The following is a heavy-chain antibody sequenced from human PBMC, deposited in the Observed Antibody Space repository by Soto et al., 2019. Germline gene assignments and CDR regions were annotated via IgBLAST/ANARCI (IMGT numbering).Heavy chain of an antibody. CDR3: ARGPTYYDFWSGFHWGY. Sequence: EVQLVESGGGLVQPGGSLRRSCAASGFTFSSYWMHWVRQAPGTGLVWVSRINSDGSSTSYADSGKGRFTISRDNAKNPSDLPMHCLRAEDTDVYYCARGPTYYDFWSGFHWGYWAQGSMVTFSS. V-gene: IGHV3-74*01. CDR1: GFTFSSYW. D-gene: IGHD3-3*01. CDR2: INSDGSST. J-gene: IGHJ1*01.